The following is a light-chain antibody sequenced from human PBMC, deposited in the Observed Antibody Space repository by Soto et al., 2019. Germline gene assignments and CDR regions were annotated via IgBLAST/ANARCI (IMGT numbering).Light chain of an antibody. CDR3: VLYLGSATGV. V-gene: IGLV8-61*01. CDR2: NTN. CDR1: SGSVSTSYY. J-gene: IGLJ2*01. Sequence: QAVVTQEPSFSVSPGGTVTLTCGLTSGSVSTSYYPSWYQQTPGQAPRTLIYNTNIRSSGVPDRFSGSILGNKAALTITGAQADDESDYYCVLYLGSATGVFGGGTKVTVL.